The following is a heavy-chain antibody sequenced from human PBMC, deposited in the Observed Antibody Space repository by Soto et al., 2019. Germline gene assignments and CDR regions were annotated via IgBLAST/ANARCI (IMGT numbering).Heavy chain of an antibody. V-gene: IGHV1-69*06. Sequence: GASVKVSCKASGGTFSSYAISWVRQAPGQGLEWMGGIIPIFGTANYAQKFQGRVTITADKSTSTAYMELSSLRSEDTAVYYCARGWAVDRVCSGGSCTPNYNYYYYGMDVWGRGTTVTVSS. CDR1: GGTFSSYA. D-gene: IGHD2-15*01. CDR2: IIPIFGTA. CDR3: ARGWAVDRVCSGGSCTPNYNYYYYGMDV. J-gene: IGHJ6*02.